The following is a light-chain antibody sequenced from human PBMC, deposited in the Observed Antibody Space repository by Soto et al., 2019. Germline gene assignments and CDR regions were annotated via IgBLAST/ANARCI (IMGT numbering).Light chain of an antibody. CDR1: SSNIGAGYD. Sequence: QSVLTQPPSVSGAPGQRVTISCTGSSSNIGAGYDVHWYQQLPGTAPKLLIYGNSNRPSGVPDRFSGSKSGTSASLAITGLLAEDGAEYYSKSYDSSLSGSVFGGGTKLTVL. V-gene: IGLV1-40*01. CDR2: GNS. J-gene: IGLJ2*01. CDR3: KSYDSSLSGSV.